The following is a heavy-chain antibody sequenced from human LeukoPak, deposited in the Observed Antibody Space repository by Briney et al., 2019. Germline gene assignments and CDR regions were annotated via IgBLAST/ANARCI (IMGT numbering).Heavy chain of an antibody. D-gene: IGHD4-17*01. CDR3: ARRGYGDYGGYYYYGMDV. Sequence: ASVKVSCKASGYTFTSYAMRWVRQAPGQRLEWMGWINAGNGNTKYSQKFQGRVTITRDTSASTAYMELSSLRSEDTAVYYCARRGYGDYGGYYYYGMDVWGQGTTVTVSS. J-gene: IGHJ6*02. V-gene: IGHV1-3*01. CDR2: INAGNGNT. CDR1: GYTFTSYA.